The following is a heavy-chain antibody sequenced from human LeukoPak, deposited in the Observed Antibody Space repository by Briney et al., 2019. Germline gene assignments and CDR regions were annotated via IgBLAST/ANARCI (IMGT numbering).Heavy chain of an antibody. CDR2: IYYRGDR. CDR3: ARHPRTLRTLVSVIAGAPDY. Sequence: SETLSLTCTVSGGSISPISSSTYYWGSIRQPPGKGLEWIGTIYYRGDRLYNPSLKSRLTISVDKSNNQLSLKLSSVTAADTAVYYCARHPRTLRTLVSVIAGAPDYWGQGTLVTVSS. J-gene: IGHJ4*02. CDR1: GGSISPISSSTYY. D-gene: IGHD3-22*01. V-gene: IGHV4-39*01.